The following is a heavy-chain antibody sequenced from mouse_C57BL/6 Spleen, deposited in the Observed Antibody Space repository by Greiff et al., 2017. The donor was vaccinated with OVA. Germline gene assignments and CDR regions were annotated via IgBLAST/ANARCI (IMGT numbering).Heavy chain of an antibody. Sequence: VQLQQSGPELVKPGASVKMSCKASGYTFTDYNMHWVKQSHGKSLEWIGYINPNNGGTSYNQTFKGKATLTVNKSSSTAYIEVRSLTSEDSAGYYGASGGNWDRLEYWGQGTLVTVSA. J-gene: IGHJ3*01. V-gene: IGHV1-22*01. CDR2: INPNNGGT. CDR3: ASGGNWDRLEY. D-gene: IGHD4-1*01. CDR1: GYTFTDYN.